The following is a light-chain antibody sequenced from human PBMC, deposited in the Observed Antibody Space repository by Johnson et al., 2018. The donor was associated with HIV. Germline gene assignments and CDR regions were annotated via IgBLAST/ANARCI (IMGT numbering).Light chain of an antibody. CDR2: ENN. Sequence: QAVLTQPPSVSAAPGQKVTISCSGSSSNIGNNYVSWYQQFPGTAPKLLIYENNKRPSGIPARFSGSKSATSATLDITGLQTGDEADYYCGTWDGSLSVYVFGTGTKVTVL. V-gene: IGLV1-51*02. CDR1: SSNIGNNY. CDR3: GTWDGSLSVYV. J-gene: IGLJ1*01.